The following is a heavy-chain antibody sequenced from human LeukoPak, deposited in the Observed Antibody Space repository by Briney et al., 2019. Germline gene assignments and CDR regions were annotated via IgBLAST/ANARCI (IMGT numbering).Heavy chain of an antibody. CDR1: GFTFSTYS. V-gene: IGHV3-21*01. Sequence: GGSLRLSCAASGFTFSTYSMNWVRQAPGKGLEWVSPISSSSSYIYYADSVKGRFTISRGNAKNSLYLQMNSLRAEDTAVYYCARGYCTDGVCSVYYYYYMDVWGKGTTVTVSS. J-gene: IGHJ6*03. CDR2: ISSSSSYI. CDR3: ARGYCTDGVCSVYYYYYMDV. D-gene: IGHD2-8*01.